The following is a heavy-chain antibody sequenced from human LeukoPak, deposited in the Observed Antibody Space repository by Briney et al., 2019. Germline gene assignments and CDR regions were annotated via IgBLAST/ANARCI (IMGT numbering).Heavy chain of an antibody. J-gene: IGHJ3*02. Sequence: GRSLRLSCAASGFSFSSYGMHWVRQAPGKGLEWVAVIWSDGRNKFYADSVKGRFTVSRDNSKNTLFLQMSSLRADDTALYYCAREVTNDAFDIWGQGTTVTVSS. D-gene: IGHD4-17*01. CDR1: GFSFSSYG. CDR2: IWSDGRNK. CDR3: AREVTNDAFDI. V-gene: IGHV3-33*01.